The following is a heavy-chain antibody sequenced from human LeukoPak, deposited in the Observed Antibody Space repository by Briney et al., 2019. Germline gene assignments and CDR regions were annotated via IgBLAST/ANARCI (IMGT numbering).Heavy chain of an antibody. CDR1: GFTFSNYG. J-gene: IGHJ4*02. Sequence: PGGSLRLSCAASGFTFSNYGMHWVRQAPGKGLEWVAYIPYDGSNKYYADPVKGRFTIFRDNSKNTLYLQMNSLRPEDTAVYYCAKDWNYYGAGSYYDSWGYWGQGTLVTVSS. CDR2: IPYDGSNK. D-gene: IGHD3-10*01. CDR3: AKDWNYYGAGSYYDSWGY. V-gene: IGHV3-30*02.